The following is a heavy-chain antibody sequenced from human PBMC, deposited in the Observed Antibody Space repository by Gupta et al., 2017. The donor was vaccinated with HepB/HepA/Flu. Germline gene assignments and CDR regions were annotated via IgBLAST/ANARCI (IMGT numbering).Heavy chain of an antibody. CDR1: GFTFSTYW. V-gene: IGHV3-7*04. Sequence: EVQLVESGGGLVQPGGSLRLSFAASGFTFSTYWMFWDRQAPGKGLEWVANIRQDESKKDYVASVEGRFTISRENTENSLYLHMSSLRAEDSAVYYCAGAYKWDGFVAFHTWGHGTMVTVSS. CDR2: IRQDESKK. CDR3: AGAYKWDGFVAFHT. J-gene: IGHJ3*02. D-gene: IGHD1-1*01.